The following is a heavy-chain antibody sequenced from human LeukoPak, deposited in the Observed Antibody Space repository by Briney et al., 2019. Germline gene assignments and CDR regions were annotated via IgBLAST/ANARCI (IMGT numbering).Heavy chain of an antibody. CDR2: INPNSGGT. J-gene: IGHJ4*02. CDR1: GYTFTGYY. Sequence: GASVKVSCKASGYTFTGYYMHWVRQAPGQGLEWMGWINPNSGGTNYAQKFQGRVTMTRDTSISTAYMELSRLRSDDTAVYYCARDLGECSAFLRDYCGEGTLVTVSS. CDR3: ARDLGECSAFLRDY. D-gene: IGHD2-15*01. V-gene: IGHV1-2*02.